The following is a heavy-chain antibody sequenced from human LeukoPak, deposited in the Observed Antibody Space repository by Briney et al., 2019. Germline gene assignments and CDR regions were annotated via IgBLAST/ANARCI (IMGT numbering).Heavy chain of an antibody. J-gene: IGHJ5*02. Sequence: GGSLRLSCAASGFTFSSYAMSWVRQAPRKGLEWVSAISGSGGSTYYADSVKGRFTISRDNSKNTLYLQMNSLRAEDTAVYYCAKDGYSYGYNWFDPWGQETLVTVSS. CDR3: AKDGYSYGYNWFDP. CDR2: ISGSGGST. D-gene: IGHD5-18*01. V-gene: IGHV3-23*01. CDR1: GFTFSSYA.